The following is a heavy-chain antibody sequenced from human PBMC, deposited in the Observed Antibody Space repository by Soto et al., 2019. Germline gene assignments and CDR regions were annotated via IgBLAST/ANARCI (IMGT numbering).Heavy chain of an antibody. V-gene: IGHV1-69*01. Sequence: QVQLVQSGAEVKKPGSSVKVSCKTSGVSFNNNGIGWVRQAPGHGLEWMGGVSPPFRTSNYARKFQGRISITADASTGTVNMELSSLTSEDTAQYYCARVLYYGSGSYSHYGMDVWGQGTTVTASS. J-gene: IGHJ6*02. CDR1: GVSFNNNG. CDR2: VSPPFRTS. D-gene: IGHD3-10*01. CDR3: ARVLYYGSGSYSHYGMDV.